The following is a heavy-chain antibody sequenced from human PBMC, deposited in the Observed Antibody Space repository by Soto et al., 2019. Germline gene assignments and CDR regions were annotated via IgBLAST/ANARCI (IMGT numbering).Heavy chain of an antibody. CDR1: GDSVSSNIVA. CDR3: ARREGSGWYDY. CDR2: TYYRSGWYF. J-gene: IGHJ4*02. D-gene: IGHD6-19*01. V-gene: IGHV6-1*01. Sequence: PSQTLSLTCDISGDSVSSNIVAWNWIRQSPSGRLEWLGRTYYRSGWYFDYALSVSSRITVTPDTSKNQFSLQLKSVTPEDTAVYYCARREGSGWYDYWSQGTLVTVSS.